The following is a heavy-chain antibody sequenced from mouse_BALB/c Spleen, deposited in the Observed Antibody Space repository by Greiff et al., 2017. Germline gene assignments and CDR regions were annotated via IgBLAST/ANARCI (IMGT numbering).Heavy chain of an antibody. CDR2: ISSGSSTI. CDR1: GFTFSSFG. J-gene: IGHJ4*01. CDR3: ARDGNYGMDY. D-gene: IGHD2-1*01. Sequence: EVKVVESGGGLVQPGGSRKLSCAASGFTFSSFGMHWVRQAPEKGLEWVAYISSGSSTIYYADTVKGRFTISRDNPKNTLFLQMTSLRSEDTAMYYCARDGNYGMDYWGQGTSVTVSS. V-gene: IGHV5-17*02.